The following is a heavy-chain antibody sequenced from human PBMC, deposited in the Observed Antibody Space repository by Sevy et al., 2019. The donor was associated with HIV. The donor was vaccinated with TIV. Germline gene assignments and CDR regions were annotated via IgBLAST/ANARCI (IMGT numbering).Heavy chain of an antibody. CDR3: ARVGGGASFDY. J-gene: IGHJ4*02. V-gene: IGHV3-48*01. CDR1: GFTFSSYS. Sequence: GGSLRLSCAASGFTFSSYSMNWVRQAPGKGLEWVSYISSSSTIYYADSVKGRFTISRVNAKNSLYLQMNSLRAEDTAVYYCARVGGGASFDYWGQGTLVTVSS. CDR2: ISSSSTI. D-gene: IGHD2-21*01.